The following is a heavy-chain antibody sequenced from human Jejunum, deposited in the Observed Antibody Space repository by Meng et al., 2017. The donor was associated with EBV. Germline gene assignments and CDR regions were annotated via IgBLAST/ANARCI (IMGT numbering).Heavy chain of an antibody. CDR3: ARGGESWYDDDY. V-gene: IGHV7-4-1*02. CDR1: GHTFTRDP. J-gene: IGHJ4*02. D-gene: IGHD6-13*01. Sequence: GAECKIPGRSMNGSLRASGHTFTRDPMHWVRQAPGQGLEWMGWINTNTGDPTYAQGFTGRFVFSLDTSVSTAYLQISSLKTEDTAVYYCARGGESWYDDDYWGQGTLVTVSS. CDR2: INTNTGDP.